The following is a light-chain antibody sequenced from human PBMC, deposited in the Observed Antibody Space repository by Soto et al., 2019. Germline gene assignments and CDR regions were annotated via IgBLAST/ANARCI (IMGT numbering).Light chain of an antibody. CDR2: GAS. J-gene: IGKJ3*01. CDR3: QQRSSWPFT. V-gene: IGKV3-15*01. Sequence: EIVMTQSPATLSVSPGERATLSCRASQSVSSNLAWYQQKPGQAPTLVIYGASARATGIPARFSGSGSGTDFTLTISSLEPEDFAVYYCQQRSSWPFTFGPGTKVDIK. CDR1: QSVSSN.